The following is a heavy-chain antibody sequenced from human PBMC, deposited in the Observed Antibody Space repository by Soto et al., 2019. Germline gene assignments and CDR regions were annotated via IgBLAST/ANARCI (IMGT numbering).Heavy chain of an antibody. CDR2: ISSSGSTI. CDR1: GFTFSSYE. V-gene: IGHV3-48*03. Sequence: GGSLRLSCAASGFTFSSYEMNWVRQAPGKGLEWVSYISSSGSTIYYADSVKGRFTISRDNAKNSLYLQMNSLRAEDTAVYYCMGYPRKLERAFGYWGQGTLVTVSS. D-gene: IGHD1-1*01. J-gene: IGHJ4*02. CDR3: MGYPRKLERAFGY.